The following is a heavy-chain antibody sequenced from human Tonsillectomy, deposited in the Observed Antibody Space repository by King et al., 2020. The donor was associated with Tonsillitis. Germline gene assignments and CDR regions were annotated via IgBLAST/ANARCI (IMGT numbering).Heavy chain of an antibody. J-gene: IGHJ6*02. V-gene: IGHV1-8*01. Sequence: VQLVESGAEVKKPGASVKVSCKASGYTFTTYDISWVRQATGQGLEWMGWMNPKSGNTGFAQKFRGRVTMTRNTSISIAYMELSSLRSEDTALYYCARGSVRVARFYYYYGMDVWGQGTTVTVSS. CDR2: MNPKSGNT. D-gene: IGHD3-10*01. CDR3: ARGSVRVARFYYYYGMDV. CDR1: GYTFTTYD.